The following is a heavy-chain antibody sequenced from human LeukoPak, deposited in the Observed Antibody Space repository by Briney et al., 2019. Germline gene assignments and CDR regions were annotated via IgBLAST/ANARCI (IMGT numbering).Heavy chain of an antibody. CDR2: IYYSGST. D-gene: IGHD1-1*01. V-gene: IGHV4-39*07. CDR1: GGSISSSSYY. CDR3: ARDRELGY. J-gene: IGHJ4*02. Sequence: KPSETLSLTCTVSGGSISSSSYYWGWIRQPPGKGLEWIGSIYYSGSTYYNPSLKSRVTISVDTSKNQFSLKLSSVTAADTAVYYCARDRELGYWGQGTLVIVSS.